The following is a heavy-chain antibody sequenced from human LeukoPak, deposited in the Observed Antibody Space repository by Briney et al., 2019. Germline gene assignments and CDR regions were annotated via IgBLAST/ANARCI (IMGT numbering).Heavy chain of an antibody. CDR3: YYRVSSGYLT. CDR2: INPSGGYT. CDR1: GSALSSYY. V-gene: IGHV1-46*01. J-gene: IGHJ4*02. D-gene: IGHD3-22*01. Sequence: ASVKVSCKASGSALSSYYMHWVRQAPGQGLEWMGIINPSGGYTSYAQKFQGRVTMTRDTSTSTVYMELSSLRSDDTAVYYCYYRVSSGYLTWGQGTLVAVSS.